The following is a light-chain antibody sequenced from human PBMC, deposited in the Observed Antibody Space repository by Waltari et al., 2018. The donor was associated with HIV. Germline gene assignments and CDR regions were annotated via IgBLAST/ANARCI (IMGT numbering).Light chain of an antibody. V-gene: IGLV1-40*01. Sequence: QSVLTQPPSVSGAPGQRVTLSWSGSSANIGAGYGVHWYRQLPGTAPKLLIYVNNNRPSGVPDRFSGSVSGTSASLAITGLQAEDEADYYCQSYDSSLSGVVFGGGTNLTVL. CDR3: QSYDSSLSGVV. J-gene: IGLJ2*01. CDR1: SANIGAGYG. CDR2: VNN.